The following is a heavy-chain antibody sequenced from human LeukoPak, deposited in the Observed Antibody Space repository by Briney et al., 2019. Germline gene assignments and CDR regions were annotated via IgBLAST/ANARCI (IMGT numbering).Heavy chain of an antibody. Sequence: PSETLSLTCTVSGGSISSYYWTWIRQPAGKGLEWIGRFYSTGSTNYNPSLKSRVTMSVDTSKNQFSLKLSSVTAADTAVYYCSRESGPYSPFGHWGQGILVTVTT. CDR2: FYSTGST. CDR1: GGSISSYY. V-gene: IGHV4-4*07. CDR3: SRESGPYSPFGH. J-gene: IGHJ4*02. D-gene: IGHD1-26*01.